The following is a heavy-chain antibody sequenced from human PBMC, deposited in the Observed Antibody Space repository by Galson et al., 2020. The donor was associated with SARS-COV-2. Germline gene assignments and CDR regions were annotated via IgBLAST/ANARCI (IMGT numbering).Heavy chain of an antibody. V-gene: IGHV4-34*01. J-gene: IGHJ2*01. Sequence: SATLSLTSAVYGGSFSDHYWSWIRQPPGKGLEWIGEVNHSGSTNYNPSLKSRVTMSVDTSKNQFSLKLNSVTAADTAVYYCARRVLTYGNSQPYWYFDLWGRGTLVTVSS. CDR1: GGSFSDHY. D-gene: IGHD1-1*01. CDR3: ARRVLTYGNSQPYWYFDL. CDR2: VNHSGST.